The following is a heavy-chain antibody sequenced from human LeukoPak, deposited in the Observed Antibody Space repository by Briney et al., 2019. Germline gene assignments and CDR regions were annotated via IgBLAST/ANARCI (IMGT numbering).Heavy chain of an antibody. CDR2: VNRDGSEA. CDR1: GFALSSHW. J-gene: IGHJ6*02. Sequence: GGSLRLSCAASGFALSSHWMTWVRQVPGRGPEWVANVNRDGSEAYYLDSVKGRFTVSKDNAKNSLYLQMNSLRAEDTALYHCARNNGMDVWGQGTTVIVSS. CDR3: ARNNGMDV. V-gene: IGHV3-7*03.